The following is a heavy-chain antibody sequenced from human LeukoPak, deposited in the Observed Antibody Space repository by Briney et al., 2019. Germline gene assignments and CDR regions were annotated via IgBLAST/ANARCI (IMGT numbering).Heavy chain of an antibody. D-gene: IGHD3-9*01. CDR1: GFTFSSYN. CDR2: ISGRSDTI. CDR3: AKGGLHYDILTGYYRGNWFDP. J-gene: IGHJ5*02. V-gene: IGHV3-48*01. Sequence: GGSLRLSCAASGFTFSSYNMSWVRQAPGKGLEWVSYISGRSDTIYYADSVKGRFIISRDNSKNTLYLQMNSLRAEDTAVYYCAKGGLHYDILTGYYRGNWFDPWGQGTLVTVSS.